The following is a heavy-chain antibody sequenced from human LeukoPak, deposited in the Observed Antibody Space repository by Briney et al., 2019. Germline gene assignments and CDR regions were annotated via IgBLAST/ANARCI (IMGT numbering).Heavy chain of an antibody. CDR2: IYYSGST. CDR3: ASIAAAGITH. J-gene: IGHJ4*02. D-gene: IGHD6-13*01. CDR1: GGSISSSSYY. Sequence: SETLSLTCTVSGGSISSSSYYWGWIRQPPGKGLEWIGSIYYSGSTYYNPSLKSRVTISVDTSKNQFSLKLSSVTAADTAVYYCASIAAAGITHWGQGTLVTVSS. V-gene: IGHV4-39*01.